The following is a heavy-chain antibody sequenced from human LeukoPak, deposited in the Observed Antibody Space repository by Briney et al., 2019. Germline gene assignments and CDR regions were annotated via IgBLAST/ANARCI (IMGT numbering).Heavy chain of an antibody. D-gene: IGHD3-22*01. CDR3: AKVKYYYDSSGYYSSYYFDY. CDR2: ISGSGGST. V-gene: IGHV3-23*01. CDR1: GFTFSSYA. J-gene: IGHJ4*02. Sequence: GGSLRLSCAASGFTFSSYAMSWVRQAPGKGLEWVSAISGSGGSTYYADSVKGRFTISRGNSKNTLYLQMNSLRAEDTAVYYCAKVKYYYDSSGYYSSYYFDYWGQGTLVTVSS.